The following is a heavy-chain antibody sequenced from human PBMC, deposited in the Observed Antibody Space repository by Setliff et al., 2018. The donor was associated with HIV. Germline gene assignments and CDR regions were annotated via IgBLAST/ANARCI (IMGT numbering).Heavy chain of an antibody. J-gene: IGHJ4*02. D-gene: IGHD1-26*01. Sequence: SETLSLTCDVSNYSITSAHNWAWIRQAPGRGLEWIGSLHHSGNTHYKSSLKSRVSIFLDTSKRHLSLQLRSVTAADQPGDYCAREGGPCGITPCFGFDYWGQGALVTVSS. CDR2: LHHSGNT. CDR3: AREGGPCGITPCFGFDY. V-gene: IGHV4-38-2*02. CDR1: NYSITSAHN.